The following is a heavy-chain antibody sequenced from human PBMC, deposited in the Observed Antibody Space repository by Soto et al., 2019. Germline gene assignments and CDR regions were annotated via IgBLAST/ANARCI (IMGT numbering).Heavy chain of an antibody. V-gene: IGHV3-30*18. D-gene: IGHD2-21*02. CDR2: ISYDGSIV. CDR1: GFTFSSYG. CDR3: SKSSGGQRVTRGDVFDF. Sequence: QVQLVESGGGEVQPGRSLRLSCVASGFTFSSYGMHWVRQAPGKGLEWVSFISYDGSIVDHEDSVKGRFAVSRDNSKNRVYFQMNGLRGQDTAVYYCSKSSGGQRVTRGDVFDFWGHGTMVTVSS. J-gene: IGHJ3*01.